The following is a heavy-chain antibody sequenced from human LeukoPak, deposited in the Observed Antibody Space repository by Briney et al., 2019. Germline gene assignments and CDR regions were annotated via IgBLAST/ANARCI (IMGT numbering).Heavy chain of an antibody. Sequence: GGSLRLSCAASGFTFSSYSMNWVRQAPGKGLEWVSYISSSSSTIYYADSVKGRFTISRDNTKNSVYLQVSSLRAEDTAVYYCAREVWGPEYWGQGTLVTVSS. CDR1: GFTFSSYS. CDR2: ISSSSSTI. CDR3: AREVWGPEY. J-gene: IGHJ4*02. D-gene: IGHD1-14*01. V-gene: IGHV3-48*04.